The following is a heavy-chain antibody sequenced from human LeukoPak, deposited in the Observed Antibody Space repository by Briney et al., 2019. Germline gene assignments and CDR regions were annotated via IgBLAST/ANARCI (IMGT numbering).Heavy chain of an antibody. V-gene: IGHV3-21*01. CDR1: GFTFSSYS. CDR2: ISSSSSYI. CDR3: ARGRIVVVPAAMPYFDY. J-gene: IGHJ4*02. D-gene: IGHD2-2*01. Sequence: GGSLRLSCAASGFTFSSYSMDWVRQAPGKGLEWVSSISSSSSYIYYADSVKGRFTIARDNAKNSLYLQMNSLGAEDTAVYYCARGRIVVVPAAMPYFDYWGQGTLVTVSS.